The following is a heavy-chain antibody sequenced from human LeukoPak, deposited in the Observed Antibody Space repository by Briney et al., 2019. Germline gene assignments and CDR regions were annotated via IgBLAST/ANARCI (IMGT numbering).Heavy chain of an antibody. CDR3: ARDIGTSGWSFDY. Sequence: ASVKVSCKASGYTFTSYAMHWVRQAPGQRLEWMGWINVGKGNTKYSQKFQDRVTITRDTSASTAYMELSSLRSEDSAVYYCARDIGTSGWSFDYWGQGTLVTVSS. CDR2: INVGKGNT. V-gene: IGHV1-3*01. J-gene: IGHJ4*02. CDR1: GYTFTSYA. D-gene: IGHD6-19*01.